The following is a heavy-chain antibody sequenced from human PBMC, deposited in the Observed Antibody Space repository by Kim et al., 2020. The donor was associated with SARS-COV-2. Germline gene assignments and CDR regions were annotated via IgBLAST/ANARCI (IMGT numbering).Heavy chain of an antibody. CDR3: ARDVYYGSGSFNWFDP. D-gene: IGHD3-10*01. CDR2: IYYSGST. J-gene: IGHJ5*02. V-gene: IGHV4-31*03. CDR1: GGSISSGGYY. Sequence: SETLSLTCTVSGGSISSGGYYWSWIRQHPGKGLEWIGYIYYSGSTYYNPSLKSRVTISVDTPKNQFSLKLSSVTAADTAVSYCARDVYYGSGSFNWFDPWGQGTLVTVSS.